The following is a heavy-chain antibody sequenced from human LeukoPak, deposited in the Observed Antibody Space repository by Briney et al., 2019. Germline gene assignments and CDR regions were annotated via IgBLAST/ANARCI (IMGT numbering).Heavy chain of an antibody. D-gene: IGHD7-27*01. V-gene: IGHV3-48*03. J-gene: IGHJ6*03. Sequence: GGSLRLSCAASGFTFSSYEMNWVRQAPGKGLEWVSYISSSGSTIYYADSVKGRFTISRDNAKNSLYLQMNSLRAEDTALYYCAGLGNYYYMDVWGKGTTVTVSS. CDR1: GFTFSSYE. CDR2: ISSSGSTI. CDR3: AGLGNYYYMDV.